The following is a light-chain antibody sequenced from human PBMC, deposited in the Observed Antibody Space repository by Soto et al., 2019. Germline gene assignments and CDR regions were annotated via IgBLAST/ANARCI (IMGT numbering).Light chain of an antibody. CDR1: ISDIGGYNF. V-gene: IGLV2-14*01. Sequence: QSALTQPASVSGSPGQSITISCTGTISDIGGYNFISWYQHHPGKAPKLVIYDVNNRPSGISYRLSGSKSGNTASLTISGLQADDEADYYCASYTRTTTLVFGGGTKVTVL. J-gene: IGLJ2*01. CDR2: DVN. CDR3: ASYTRTTTLV.